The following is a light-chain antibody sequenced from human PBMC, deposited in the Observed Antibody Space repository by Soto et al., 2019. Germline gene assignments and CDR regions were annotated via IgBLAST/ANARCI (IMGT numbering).Light chain of an antibody. V-gene: IGLV2-8*01. CDR2: EVN. CDR3: SSYAGDNTYV. CDR1: SNDVGGYDF. J-gene: IGLJ1*01. Sequence: ALTQPPSASGSPGQSVTISCTGTSNDVGGYDFVSWYQQHPGRAPKLIIVEVNKWPSGVPDRFSASKSGNTASLTVSGLQAEDEADYYCSSYAGDNTYVFGTGTKVTVL.